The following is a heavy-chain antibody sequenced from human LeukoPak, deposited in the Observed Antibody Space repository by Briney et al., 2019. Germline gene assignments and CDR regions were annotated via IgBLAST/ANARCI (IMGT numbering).Heavy chain of an antibody. CDR2: IFHIGIA. CDR1: NYPITSDYY. V-gene: IGHV4-38-2*01. CDR3: GRAGFGTAYNRFYYYMDV. J-gene: IGHJ6*03. Sequence: PSETLSLTCAVSNYPITSDYYWVWIRQPPGQGLEWIGQIFHIGIAHYNPSLKSRVTMSVDTSRSQFSVNLNSVTAADTAVYFCGRAGFGTAYNRFYYYMDVWGKGTTVTVSS. D-gene: IGHD3-16*01.